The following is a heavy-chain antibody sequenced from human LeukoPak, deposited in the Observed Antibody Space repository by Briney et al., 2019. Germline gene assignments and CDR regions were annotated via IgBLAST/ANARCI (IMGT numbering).Heavy chain of an antibody. CDR1: GFTFSSYA. J-gene: IGHJ3*02. CDR2: ISYDGSNK. Sequence: GGSLRLSCAASGFTFSSYAMHWVRQAPGKGLEGVAVISYDGSNKYYADSVKGRFTISRDNSKNALYLQMNSLRAEDTAVYYCARDYRSYSYGRGALDIWGQGTMVTVSS. V-gene: IGHV3-30-3*01. D-gene: IGHD5-18*01. CDR3: ARDYRSYSYGRGALDI.